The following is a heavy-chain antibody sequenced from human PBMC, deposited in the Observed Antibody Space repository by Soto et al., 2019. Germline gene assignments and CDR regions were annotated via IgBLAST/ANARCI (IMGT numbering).Heavy chain of an antibody. CDR3: ARFGSGSDY. D-gene: IGHD6-19*01. V-gene: IGHV4-39*01. Sequence: PSETLSLTCTVSGGSISNSGYYWRWIRQPPGKGLEWIGSIYYSGSTYYNPSLKSRVTVSVDTSKNQFSLNLSSVTAADTAVYYCARFGSGSDYWGQGTLVTVSS. CDR2: IYYSGST. J-gene: IGHJ4*02. CDR1: GGSISNSGYY.